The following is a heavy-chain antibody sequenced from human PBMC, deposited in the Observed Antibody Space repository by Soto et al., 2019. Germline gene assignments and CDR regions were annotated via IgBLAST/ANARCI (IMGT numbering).Heavy chain of an antibody. CDR2: IYYSGST. J-gene: IGHJ4*02. CDR3: ARRYGSAIDY. CDR1: GGTISSWY. V-gene: IGHV4-59*08. Sequence: QVQLQESGPGLVKPSETLSLTCTVSGGTISSWYWSWIRQPPGKGLEWIGYIYYSGSTNCNPSLTIRVTISVDTSKNQFSLKLSSVTAADTAVYYWARRYGSAIDYWGQGTLVTVSS. D-gene: IGHD1-26*01.